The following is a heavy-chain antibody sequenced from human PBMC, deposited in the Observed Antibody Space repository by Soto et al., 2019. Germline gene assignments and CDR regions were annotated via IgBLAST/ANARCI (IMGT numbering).Heavy chain of an antibody. CDR2: FIPIVGTA. V-gene: IGHV1-24*01. J-gene: IGHJ3*02. CDR1: GYTLTELS. CDR3: ARPSPTYYYDSSGYFSRNDAFDI. Sequence: GVSVKFSCKVSGYTLTELSMHWVRQAPGKGLEWMGGFIPIVGTANYAQKFQGRVTMTADESTSTAYMELSSLRSEDTAVYYCARPSPTYYYDSSGYFSRNDAFDIWGQGTMVTVSS. D-gene: IGHD3-22*01.